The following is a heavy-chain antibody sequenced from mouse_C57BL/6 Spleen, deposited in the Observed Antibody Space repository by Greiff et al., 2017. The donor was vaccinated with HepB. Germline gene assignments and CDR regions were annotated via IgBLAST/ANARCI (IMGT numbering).Heavy chain of an antibody. Sequence: EVQLVESGPVLVKPGASVKMSCKASGYTFTDYYMNWVKQSHGKSLEWIGVINPYNGGTSYNQKFKGKATLTVDKSSSTAYMELNSLTSEDSAVYYCARSDYYGSSYLFAYWGQGTLVTVSA. CDR1: GYTFTDYY. CDR3: ARSDYYGSSYLFAY. V-gene: IGHV1-19*01. J-gene: IGHJ3*01. D-gene: IGHD1-1*01. CDR2: INPYNGGT.